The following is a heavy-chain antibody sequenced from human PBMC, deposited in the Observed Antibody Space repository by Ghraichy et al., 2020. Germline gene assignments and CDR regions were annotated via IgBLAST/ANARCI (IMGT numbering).Heavy chain of an antibody. D-gene: IGHD3-3*01. CDR1: GFTFSSYG. V-gene: IGHV3-30*02. Sequence: GGSLRLSCAASGFTFSSYGMHWVRQAPGKGLEWVAFIRYDGSNKYYADSVKGRFTISRDNSKNTLYLQMNSLRAEDTAVYYCAKDSRKTVLRFLEWPHGIDYWGQGTLVTVSS. CDR3: AKDSRKTVLRFLEWPHGIDY. CDR2: IRYDGSNK. J-gene: IGHJ4*02.